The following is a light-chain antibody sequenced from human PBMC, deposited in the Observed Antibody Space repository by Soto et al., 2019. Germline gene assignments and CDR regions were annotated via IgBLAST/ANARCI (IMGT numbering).Light chain of an antibody. V-gene: IGKV4-1*01. Sequence: DIVMTQSPDSLAVSLGERATINCKSSQSLLHLAWYQQKPGQPPKLLIYWASTRESGVPDRFSGSGSGTDFTLTISSLQAEDVAVYYCQQYYNTPVPFGQGTKVEIK. CDR1: QSLLH. CDR3: QQYYNTPVP. CDR2: WAS. J-gene: IGKJ1*01.